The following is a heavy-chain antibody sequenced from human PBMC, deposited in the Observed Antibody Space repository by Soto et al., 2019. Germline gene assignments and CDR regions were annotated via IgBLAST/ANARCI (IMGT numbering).Heavy chain of an antibody. Sequence: QVQLVQSGAEVKKPGASVKVSCKASGYTFTSYAMHWVRQAPGQRLEWMGWINAGNGNTKYSQKFQGRVTITRDTFTSTAYVELSSLSAEDTAVYYCARELRYCSSTSCYGEGDYSYGMDDWGQGTTVPVAS. V-gene: IGHV1-3*01. CDR2: INAGNGNT. CDR1: GYTFTSYA. CDR3: ARELRYCSSTSCYGEGDYSYGMDD. J-gene: IGHJ6*02. D-gene: IGHD2-2*01.